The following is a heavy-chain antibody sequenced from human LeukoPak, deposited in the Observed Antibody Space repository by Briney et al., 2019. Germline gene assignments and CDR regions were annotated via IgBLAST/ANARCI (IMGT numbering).Heavy chain of an antibody. CDR2: ISAYNGNT. V-gene: IGHV1-18*01. Sequence: ASVKVSCKASGYTFTSYGISWVRQAPGQGLEWMGWISAYNGNTNYAQKLQGRVTMTTDTSTGTAYMELRSLRSDDTAVSYCARDNARQWLVRRRANWFDPWGQGTLVTVSS. CDR1: GYTFTSYG. CDR3: ARDNARQWLVRRRANWFDP. J-gene: IGHJ5*02. D-gene: IGHD6-19*01.